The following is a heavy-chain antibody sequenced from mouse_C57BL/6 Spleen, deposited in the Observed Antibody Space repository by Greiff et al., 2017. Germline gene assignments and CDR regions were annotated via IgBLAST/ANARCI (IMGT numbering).Heavy chain of an antibody. J-gene: IGHJ3*01. CDR1: GYTFTDYE. CDR3: TRDGYYGSSPWFAY. D-gene: IGHD1-1*01. Sequence: QVQLQQSGAELVRPGASVTLSCKASGYTFTDYEMHWVKQTPVHGLEWIGAIDPETGGTAYNQKFKGKAILTADKSSSTAYMELRSLTSEDSAVYYCTRDGYYGSSPWFAYWGQGTLVTVSA. CDR2: IDPETGGT. V-gene: IGHV1-15*01.